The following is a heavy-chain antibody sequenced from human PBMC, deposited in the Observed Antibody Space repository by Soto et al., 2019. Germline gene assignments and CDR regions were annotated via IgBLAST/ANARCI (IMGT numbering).Heavy chain of an antibody. J-gene: IGHJ4*02. Sequence: GSLRLTCDASGFMFSIYWKHWVREFPGKGPVWVSRINEDGVITTYADSVKGRFTISRDNDKNTPFLQFHSLRVEVTAMYYCTRWPRPSTSGTGAYWGPGTQVTVSS. CDR1: GFMFSIYW. CDR2: INEDGVIT. CDR3: TRWPRPSTSGTGAY. D-gene: IGHD1-1*01. V-gene: IGHV3-74*03.